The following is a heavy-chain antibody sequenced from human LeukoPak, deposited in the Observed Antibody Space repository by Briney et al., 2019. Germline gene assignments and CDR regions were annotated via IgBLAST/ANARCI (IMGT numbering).Heavy chain of an antibody. J-gene: IGHJ4*02. V-gene: IGHV3-23*01. CDR3: ARDRDYPRDQFDY. Sequence: PGGSLRLSCAASGFTFDNYAMAWVRQAPGKGLEWVSTISGDGGSPWYADSVRGRSTISRDNSKNTVYLQMKSLRAEDTAVYFCARDRDYPRDQFDYWGQGTLVTVSS. CDR1: GFTFDNYA. D-gene: IGHD4-17*01. CDR2: ISGDGGSP.